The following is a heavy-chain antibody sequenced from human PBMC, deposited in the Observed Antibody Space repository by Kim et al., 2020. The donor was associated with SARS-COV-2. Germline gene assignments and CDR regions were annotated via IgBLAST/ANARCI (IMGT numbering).Heavy chain of an antibody. V-gene: IGHV4-39*01. Sequence: SETLSLTCTVSGGSISSSSYYWGWIRQPPGKGLEWIGSIYYSGSTYYNPSLKSRVTISVDTSKNQFSLKLSSVTAADTAVYYCASPRPRSSGWYPLYDYWGQGTLVTVSS. J-gene: IGHJ4*02. D-gene: IGHD6-19*01. CDR1: GGSISSSSYY. CDR3: ASPRPRSSGWYPLYDY. CDR2: IYYSGST.